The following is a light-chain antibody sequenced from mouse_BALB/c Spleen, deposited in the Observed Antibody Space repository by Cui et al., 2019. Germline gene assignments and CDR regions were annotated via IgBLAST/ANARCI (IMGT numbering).Light chain of an antibody. Sequence: DIQMTQSPASLSVSVGETVTITCRASENIYSNLAWYQQKQGKSPQLLVYAATKLADGVPSRFSGSGSGTQYSLKINSLQSEDFGSYYCQHFWGTPWTFGGGTKLEIK. CDR1: ENIYSN. CDR3: QHFWGTPWT. V-gene: IGKV12-46*01. J-gene: IGKJ1*01. CDR2: AAT.